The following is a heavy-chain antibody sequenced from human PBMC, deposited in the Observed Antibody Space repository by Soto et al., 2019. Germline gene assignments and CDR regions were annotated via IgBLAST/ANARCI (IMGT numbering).Heavy chain of an antibody. V-gene: IGHV3-66*01. J-gene: IGHJ5*02. CDR2: IYSGGNT. Sequence: GGSLRLSCAVTDFIVGRNFMTWVRQAPGKGLESVAVIYSGGNTHHADSVKGRFTTSRDTSKNTLYLQMNSLRVEDTALYYCASGFCRGGTCNRHLESWGQGTLVTVSS. D-gene: IGHD1-1*01. CDR3: ASGFCRGGTCNRHLES. CDR1: DFIVGRNF.